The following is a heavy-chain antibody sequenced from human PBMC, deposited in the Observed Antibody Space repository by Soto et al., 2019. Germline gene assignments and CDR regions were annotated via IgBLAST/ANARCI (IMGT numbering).Heavy chain of an antibody. CDR2: INHSGST. CDR3: ARGRPRGSGSWFDP. CDR1: GGSFSRYY. Sequence: PSETLSLTCAVYGGSFSRYYWSWIRQPPGKGLEWIGEINHSGSTNYNPSLKSRVTISVDTSKNQFSLKLSSVTAADTAVYYCARGRPRGSGSWFDPWGQGTLVTVSS. V-gene: IGHV4-34*01. J-gene: IGHJ5*02.